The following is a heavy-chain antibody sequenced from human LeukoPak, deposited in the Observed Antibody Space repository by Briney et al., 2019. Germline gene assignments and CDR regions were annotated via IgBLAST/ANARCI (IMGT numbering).Heavy chain of an antibody. J-gene: IGHJ4*02. Sequence: PSETLSLTCTASGGSISSYYWSWIRQPPGKGLEWIGYIYYSGSTNYKPSLKSRVTISVETSKNQFSLKLSSVTAADTAVHYCARATGYMIEDYFDYWGQGTLVTVSS. D-gene: IGHD3-22*01. V-gene: IGHV4-59*01. CDR2: IYYSGST. CDR1: GGSISSYY. CDR3: ARATGYMIEDYFDY.